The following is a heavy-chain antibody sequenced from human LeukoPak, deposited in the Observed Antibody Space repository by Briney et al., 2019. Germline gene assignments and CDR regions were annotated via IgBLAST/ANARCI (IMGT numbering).Heavy chain of an antibody. V-gene: IGHV4-61*02. D-gene: IGHD6-13*01. Sequence: SETLSLTCTVSGGSISSSSYYWSWIRQPAGKGLEWIGRIYTSGSTNYNPSLKSRVTMSVDTSKNQFSLKLSSVTAADTAVYYCARAYTSSSPAFDYWGQGTLVTVSS. J-gene: IGHJ4*02. CDR3: ARAYTSSSPAFDY. CDR1: GGSISSSSYY. CDR2: IYTSGST.